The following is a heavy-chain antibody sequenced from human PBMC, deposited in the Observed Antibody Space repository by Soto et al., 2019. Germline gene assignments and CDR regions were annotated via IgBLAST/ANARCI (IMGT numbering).Heavy chain of an antibody. Sequence: QVQLVESGGGVVQPGRSLRLSCAASGFTFSSYGMHWVRQAPGKGLEWVAIISYDGIIKYYANSVKGRFTISRDNSKNTLYLQMNSLRAEDTAVYYCAKSMYNWNDGFFDYWGQGTLVTVSS. D-gene: IGHD1-1*01. V-gene: IGHV3-30*18. CDR2: ISYDGIIK. CDR3: AKSMYNWNDGFFDY. CDR1: GFTFSSYG. J-gene: IGHJ4*02.